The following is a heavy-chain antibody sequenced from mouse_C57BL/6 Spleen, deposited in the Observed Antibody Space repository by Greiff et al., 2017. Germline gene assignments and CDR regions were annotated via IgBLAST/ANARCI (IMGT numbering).Heavy chain of an antibody. CDR1: GYAFSSYW. CDR2: IYPGDGDT. Sequence: QVQLKESGAELVKPGASVKISCKASGYAFSSYWMNWVKQRPGKGLEWIGQIYPGDGDTNYNGKFKGKATLTADKSSSTAYMQLSSLTSEDSAVYFCARGGPGTGYFDYWGQGTTLTVSS. J-gene: IGHJ2*01. V-gene: IGHV1-80*01. D-gene: IGHD3-3*01. CDR3: ARGGPGTGYFDY.